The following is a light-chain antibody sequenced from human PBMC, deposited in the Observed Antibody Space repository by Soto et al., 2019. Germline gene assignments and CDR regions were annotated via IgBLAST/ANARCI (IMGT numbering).Light chain of an antibody. CDR1: QNIRSY. CDR2: AAS. Sequence: DIQMTQSPSSLSASIGDRVTITCRASQNIRSYLNWYQQKPGKAPKLLIHAASSLQSGVPSRFSGSGSGTDFALPISSLQPEDFAAYYSQLSDSTWTFGQGTKV. CDR3: QLSDSTWT. V-gene: IGKV1-39*01. J-gene: IGKJ1*01.